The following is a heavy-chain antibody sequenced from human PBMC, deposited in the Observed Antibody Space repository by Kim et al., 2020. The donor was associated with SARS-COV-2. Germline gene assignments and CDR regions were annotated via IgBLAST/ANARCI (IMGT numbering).Heavy chain of an antibody. J-gene: IGHJ4*02. CDR3: ARRGDTSGYYSQ. V-gene: IGHV5-51*01. Sequence: GASLKISCKGSGYTFSNYWIAWVRQMPGKGLEWMGIIYPGDSDTRYSPSVQGQVTISADKSISTAFLQWSSLKTSDTARYFCARRGDTSGYYSQWGQGTLVTVSS. D-gene: IGHD3-22*01. CDR2: IYPGDSDT. CDR1: GYTFSNYW.